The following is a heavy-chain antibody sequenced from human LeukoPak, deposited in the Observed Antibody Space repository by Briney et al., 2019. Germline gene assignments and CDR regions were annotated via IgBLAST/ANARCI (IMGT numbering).Heavy chain of an antibody. V-gene: IGHV5-51*01. J-gene: IGHJ5*02. CDR3: ARLLYYGSGSYYSWFDP. CDR1: GYSFTSYW. CDR2: SYPGDSDT. D-gene: IGHD3-10*01. Sequence: GESLKISCKGSGYSFTSYWIGWVRQMPGKGLEWMGISYPGDSDTRYSPSFQGQVTISADKSISTAYRQWSSLKASDTAMYYCARLLYYGSGSYYSWFDPWGQGTLVTVSS.